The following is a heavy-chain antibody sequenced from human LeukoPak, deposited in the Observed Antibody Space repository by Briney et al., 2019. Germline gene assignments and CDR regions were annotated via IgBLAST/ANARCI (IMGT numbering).Heavy chain of an antibody. CDR2: TFYRSKWGP. J-gene: IGHJ4*02. CDR1: GDSVSNSSAA. D-gene: IGHD6-13*01. CDR3: ARGTAAPGLGF. Sequence: SQTLSLTCAISGDSVSNSSAAWNWIGQSPSRGLEWLGRTFYRSKWGPNYALSVKSRITINADTSKNQISLQLNSVTPDDSAVYYCARGTAAPGLGFWGQGTLVTVSS. V-gene: IGHV6-1*01.